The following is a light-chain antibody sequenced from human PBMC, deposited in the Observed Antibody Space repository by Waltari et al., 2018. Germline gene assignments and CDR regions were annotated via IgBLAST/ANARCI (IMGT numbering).Light chain of an antibody. CDR2: STN. CDR3: VLYMDSGVWV. J-gene: IGLJ3*02. CDR1: AGSVSTSFH. Sequence: QTVVTQEPSVSVSPGGTVTLTCALSAGSVSTSFHPSWYQQTPGQAPRTLIYSTNTRLFGVPNRFSGSILGNKAALTIAGAQADDEADYYCVLYMDSGVWVFGGGTKLTVL. V-gene: IGLV8-61*01.